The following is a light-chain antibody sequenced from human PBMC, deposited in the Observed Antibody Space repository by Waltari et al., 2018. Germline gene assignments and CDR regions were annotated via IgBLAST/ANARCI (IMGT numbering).Light chain of an antibody. CDR3: QQYGSSPLFT. CDR2: GAS. Sequence: EMVLTQYPGTLSLSPGESATLSCRARQSVSSTYLAWYQQNPGQAPRLLIYGASSRATGIPDRFSGSVSGTDFTLTISRLEPEDFAVYYCQQYGSSPLFTFGPGTKVDIK. J-gene: IGKJ3*01. CDR1: QSVSSTY. V-gene: IGKV3-20*01.